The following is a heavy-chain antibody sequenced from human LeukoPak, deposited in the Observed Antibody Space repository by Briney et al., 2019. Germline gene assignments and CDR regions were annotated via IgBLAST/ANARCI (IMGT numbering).Heavy chain of an antibody. CDR3: ARGTRSGSYRHFDY. J-gene: IGHJ4*02. D-gene: IGHD1-26*01. CDR1: GGSFSGYY. Sequence: PSETLSLTCAVYGGSFSGYYWSWIRQPPGKGLEWIGEINHSGSTNYNPPLKSRVTISVDTSKNQFSLKLSSVTAADTAVYYCARGTRSGSYRHFDYWGQGTLVTVSS. V-gene: IGHV4-34*01. CDR2: INHSGST.